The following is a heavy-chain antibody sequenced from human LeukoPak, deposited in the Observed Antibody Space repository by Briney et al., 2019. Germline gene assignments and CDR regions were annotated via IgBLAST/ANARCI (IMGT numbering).Heavy chain of an antibody. CDR2: IYTSGST. J-gene: IGHJ6*03. Sequence: SETLSLTCTVSGGSISSYFWSWIRQPPGKGLEWIGYIYTSGSTNYNLSLKSRVTISVDTSKNQFSLKLSSVTAADTAVYYCARHMPPRTNSGSPRCGYYYYYYMDVWGKGTTVTVSS. D-gene: IGHD1-26*01. CDR1: GGSISSYF. V-gene: IGHV4-4*09. CDR3: ARHMPPRTNSGSPRCGYYYYYYMDV.